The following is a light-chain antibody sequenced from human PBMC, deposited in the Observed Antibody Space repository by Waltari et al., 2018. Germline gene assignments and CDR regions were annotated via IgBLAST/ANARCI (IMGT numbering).Light chain of an antibody. V-gene: IGLV2-14*03. J-gene: IGLJ1*01. CDR2: DVS. CDR3: ASYTTSDSYV. Sequence: QSALTQPASVSGSPGQSIPISCAGSSSDVGAYNYVHWYQQPPGKAPRLIIYDVSNRPSGVSNRFSGSRSGNTASLTISGLQAEDEADYYCASYTTSDSYVFGTGTEVTVL. CDR1: SSDVGAYNY.